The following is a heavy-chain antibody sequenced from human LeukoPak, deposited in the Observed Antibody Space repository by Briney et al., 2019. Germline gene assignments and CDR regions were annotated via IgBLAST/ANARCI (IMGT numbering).Heavy chain of an antibody. CDR2: ISAYNGNT. CDR1: GYTFTSYG. D-gene: IGHD3-22*01. CDR3: ARDNPTFYYDSSGYGYYGMDV. V-gene: IGHV1-18*01. Sequence: GASVKVSCKASGYTFTSYGISWVRQAPGQGLEWMGWISAYNGNTNYAQKLQGRVSMTTDTSTSTAYMELRSLRSDDTAVYYCARDNPTFYYDSSGYGYYGMDVWGQGTMVTVSS. J-gene: IGHJ6*02.